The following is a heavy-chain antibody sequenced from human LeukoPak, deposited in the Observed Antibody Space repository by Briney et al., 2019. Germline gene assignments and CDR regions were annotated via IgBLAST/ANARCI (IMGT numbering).Heavy chain of an antibody. V-gene: IGHV3-21*01. Sequence: GGSLRLSCAASGFTFSSYSMNWVRQAPGKGLEWVSSISSSSSYIYYADSVKGRFTISRDNAKNSLYLQMNSLRAEDTAVYYCARDDDSSDFWSGYYSLDYWGQGTLVTVSS. CDR3: ARDDDSSDFWSGYYSLDY. CDR1: GFTFSSYS. J-gene: IGHJ4*02. D-gene: IGHD3-3*01. CDR2: ISSSSSYI.